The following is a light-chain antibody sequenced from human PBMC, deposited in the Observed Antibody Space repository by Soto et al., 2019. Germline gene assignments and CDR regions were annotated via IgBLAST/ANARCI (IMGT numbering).Light chain of an antibody. CDR2: AAS. V-gene: IGKV1-39*01. CDR1: QSISSY. CDR3: HQSYSTPGT. Sequence: DIQMTQSPSSLSASVGDRVTITCRASQSISSYLNWYQQKPGKAPKLLIYAASSLQSGVPSRFSGSGSGTDFTLTISSLQPEDFATYSCHQSYSTPGTFGQGTXVDIK. J-gene: IGKJ1*01.